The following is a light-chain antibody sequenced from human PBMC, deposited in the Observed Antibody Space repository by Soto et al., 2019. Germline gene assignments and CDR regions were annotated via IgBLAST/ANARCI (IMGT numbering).Light chain of an antibody. V-gene: IGKV3-20*01. CDR1: QSVSSSF. CDR2: GAS. CDR3: QQYDSSPWT. Sequence: EIVLTQSPGTLSLSPGERATLSCRASQSVSSSFLAWYQQKPGQAPRLLIDGASTRATGIPDTFSRSGSGTDFTLTISRREPEDFAVYYCQQYDSSPWTFGQGTKVEIK. J-gene: IGKJ1*01.